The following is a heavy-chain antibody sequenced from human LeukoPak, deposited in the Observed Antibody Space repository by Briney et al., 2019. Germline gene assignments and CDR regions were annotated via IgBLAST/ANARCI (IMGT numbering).Heavy chain of an antibody. CDR2: IYHSGST. Sequence: SQTPSLTCAVSGGSISSGGYSWSWIRQPPGKGLEWIGYIYHSGSTYYNPSLKSRVTISVDRSKNQFSLKLSSVTAADTAVYYCARGGEWFGELEGNWFDPWGQGTLVTVSS. CDR1: GGSISSGGYS. D-gene: IGHD3-10*01. CDR3: ARGGEWFGELEGNWFDP. V-gene: IGHV4-30-2*01. J-gene: IGHJ5*02.